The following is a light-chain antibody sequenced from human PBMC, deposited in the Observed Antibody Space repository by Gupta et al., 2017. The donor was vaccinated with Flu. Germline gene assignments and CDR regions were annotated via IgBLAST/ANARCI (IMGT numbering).Light chain of an antibody. CDR2: LAS. V-gene: IGKV2-28*01. J-gene: IGKJ1*01. CDR3: RQELHTPQT. CDR1: QSLLYANGYNY. Sequence: VLTPTPLSLPVTPWEPASISCRSCQSLLYANGYNYLDWYVQKPGQAPQHLIFLASKRASGVPDRFSGSGSGTIFTLKISRVEAEDVAFYYCRQELHTPQTFGQGTKVEVK.